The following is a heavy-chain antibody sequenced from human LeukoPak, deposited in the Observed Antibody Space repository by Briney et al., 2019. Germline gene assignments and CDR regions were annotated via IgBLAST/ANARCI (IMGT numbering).Heavy chain of an antibody. J-gene: IGHJ4*02. CDR2: INSDGSST. CDR1: GFTFSSYW. CDR3: ARDRGTKKPGIIEY. D-gene: IGHD6-13*01. V-gene: IGHV3-74*01. Sequence: GGSLRLSCAASGFTFSSYWMHWVRQAPGKGLVWVSRINSDGSSTSYADSVKGRFTISRDNAKSTLYLQMNSLRAEDTAVYYCARDRGTKKPGIIEYWGQGTLVTVSS.